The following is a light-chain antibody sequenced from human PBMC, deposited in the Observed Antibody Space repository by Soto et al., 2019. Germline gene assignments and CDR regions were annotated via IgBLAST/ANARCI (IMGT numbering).Light chain of an antibody. J-gene: IGLJ2*01. CDR2: GDT. CDR1: SSNIGAGYD. V-gene: IGLV1-40*01. CDR3: QSYDSSLSGSV. Sequence: QLVLTQPPSVSGAPGQRVTISCTGNSSNIGAGYDVHWYQQFPGTAPKVLIYGDTNRPSGVPDRFSGSKSGTSASLAITGLQAEDEADYYCQSYDSSLSGSVFGGGTKLTVL.